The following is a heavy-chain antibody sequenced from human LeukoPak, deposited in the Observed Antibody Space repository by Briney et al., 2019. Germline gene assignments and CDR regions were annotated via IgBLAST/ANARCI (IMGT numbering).Heavy chain of an antibody. CDR1: GFTFSSYA. D-gene: IGHD4-17*01. CDR2: ISGSGDRT. CDR3: AHDYGEHQFDY. Sequence: GGSLRLSCAASGFTFSSYAMSWVRQAPGKGLEWVSAISGSGDRTYSADAVKGRFTISRDNSKNTLYLQMNSLRAEDTAVYYCAHDYGEHQFDYWGQGTLVTVSS. J-gene: IGHJ4*02. V-gene: IGHV3-23*01.